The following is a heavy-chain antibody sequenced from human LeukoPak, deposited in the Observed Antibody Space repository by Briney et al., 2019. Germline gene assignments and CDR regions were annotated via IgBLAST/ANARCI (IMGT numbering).Heavy chain of an antibody. Sequence: GGSLRLSCAASGFTFSSYSMNWVRQAPGKGLEWVSHITASGTAMFYADSVKGRFTIPRDNAKNSLYLQMNSLRDEDTAVYYCASSGSYRFDYWGQGTLVTVSS. V-gene: IGHV3-48*02. CDR2: ITASGTAM. CDR3: ASSGSYRFDY. CDR1: GFTFSSYS. J-gene: IGHJ4*02. D-gene: IGHD1-26*01.